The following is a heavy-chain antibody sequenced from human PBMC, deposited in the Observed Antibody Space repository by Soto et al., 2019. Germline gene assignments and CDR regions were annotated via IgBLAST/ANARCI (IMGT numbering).Heavy chain of an antibody. CDR3: ARDRHFQH. J-gene: IGHJ1*01. Sequence: QVQLQQWGAGLLKPSETLSLTCAVYGGSFSGYYWSWIRQPPGKGLEWIGEINHSGSTNYNPSLKSRVTISVDTSKNQFSLKLSSVTAADTAVNYCARDRHFQHWGQGTLVTVSS. CDR2: INHSGST. CDR1: GGSFSGYY. V-gene: IGHV4-34*01.